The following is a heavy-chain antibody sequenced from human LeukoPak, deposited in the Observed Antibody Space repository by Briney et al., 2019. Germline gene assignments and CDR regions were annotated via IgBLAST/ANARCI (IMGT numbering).Heavy chain of an antibody. V-gene: IGHV3-7*01. Sequence: PGGSLRLSCEASGFTFSSYWMSWVRQAPGKGLEWVADIKHDGSERYYVDSVKGRFTISRDNAKNSLYLQMNSLRAEDTAVYYFLTIWELPIDAFDSWGQGPMAPV. D-gene: IGHD3-9*01. J-gene: IGHJ3*01. CDR1: GFTFSSYW. CDR3: LTIWELPIDAFDS. CDR2: IKHDGSER.